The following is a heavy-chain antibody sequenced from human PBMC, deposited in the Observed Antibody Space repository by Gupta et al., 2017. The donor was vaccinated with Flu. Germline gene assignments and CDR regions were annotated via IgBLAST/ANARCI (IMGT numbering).Heavy chain of an antibody. CDR3: ARGGYEYVSYRSLTFDS. CDR1: GYTFSNYY. J-gene: IGHJ4*02. CDR2: INPTGGSA. Sequence: QVQLVQSGAEVKKPGASVRLSCKASGYTFSNYYMVWVRQAPGQGLEWMGVINPTGGSAGYAQDFQGRVTMTRDASTRTVYMELSNLRSEDTAVYYCARGGYEYVSYRSLTFDSWGQGSLVTVSS. D-gene: IGHD5-18*01. V-gene: IGHV1-46*01.